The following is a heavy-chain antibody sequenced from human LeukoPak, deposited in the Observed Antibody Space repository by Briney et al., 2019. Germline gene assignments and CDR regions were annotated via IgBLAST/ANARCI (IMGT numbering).Heavy chain of an antibody. V-gene: IGHV5-51*01. CDR2: IYPGDSDT. Sequence: GESLKISCKGSGYTFTSYWIGWVRQMSGKGVEWMGIIYPGDSDTRYSPSFQGQVTISADKSIRTAYLQWSSLEASDTAMDYCARTDDIAVAGADNWFDPWGQGTLVTVSS. CDR1: GYTFTSYW. J-gene: IGHJ5*02. D-gene: IGHD6-19*01. CDR3: ARTDDIAVAGADNWFDP.